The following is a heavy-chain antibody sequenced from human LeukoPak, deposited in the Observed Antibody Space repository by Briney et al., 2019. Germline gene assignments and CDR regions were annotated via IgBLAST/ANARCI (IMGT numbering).Heavy chain of an antibody. V-gene: IGHV1-24*01. D-gene: IGHD2-15*01. CDR3: AIPPVGQRWYYYYGMDV. CDR1: GYTLTELS. J-gene: IGHJ6*02. CDR2: SDPEDGET. Sequence: GASVKVSCKVSGYTLTELSMHWVRQAPGKGLEWMGGSDPEDGETIYAQKFQGRVTMTEDTSTDTAYMELSSLRSEDTAVYYCAIPPVGQRWYYYYGMDVWGQGTTVTVSS.